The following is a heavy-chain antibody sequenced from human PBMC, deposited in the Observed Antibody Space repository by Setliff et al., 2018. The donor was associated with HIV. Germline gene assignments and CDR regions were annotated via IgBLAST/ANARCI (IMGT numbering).Heavy chain of an antibody. CDR1: GDSVSRSNYY. J-gene: IGHJ4*02. D-gene: IGHD3-3*01. Sequence: PSETLSLTCTVSGDSVSRSNYYWAWIRQPPGKGPEWIGSIDYNEITYYNPSLKSRVTLSVDTPKNQFSLCLSSVTASDTAVYYCASLFRLSGFWISFLPDYWGQGILVTVSS. CDR2: IDYNEIT. CDR3: ASLFRLSGFWISFLPDY. V-gene: IGHV4-39*01.